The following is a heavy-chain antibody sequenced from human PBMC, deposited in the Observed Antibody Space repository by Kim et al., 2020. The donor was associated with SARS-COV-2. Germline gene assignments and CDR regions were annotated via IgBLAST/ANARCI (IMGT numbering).Heavy chain of an antibody. J-gene: IGHJ6*02. CDR2: ISYDGSNK. CDR1: GFTFSSYG. V-gene: IGHV3-33*05. Sequence: GGSLRLSCAASGFTFSSYGMHWVRQAPGKGLEWVAVISYDGSNKYYADSVKSRFTISRDNSKNTLYLQMNSLRAEDTAVYYCAREGGYVLLWFENYGMDVWGQGPTVTVSS. CDR3: AREGGYVLLWFENYGMDV. D-gene: IGHD3-10*01.